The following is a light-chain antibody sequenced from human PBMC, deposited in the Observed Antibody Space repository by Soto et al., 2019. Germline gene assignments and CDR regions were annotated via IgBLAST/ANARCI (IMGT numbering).Light chain of an antibody. Sequence: DIVMTQSPDSLAVSLGERATINCKSSQSVLSTPRIKNYLAWYQQKPGQPPKLLIYWASTRESGVPDRFSGSGSGTDFTLTISSLQAEDVAVYYCQQYYSTPRTFGQGTKVEIK. J-gene: IGKJ1*01. CDR1: QSVLSTPRIKNY. CDR3: QQYYSTPRT. V-gene: IGKV4-1*01. CDR2: WAS.